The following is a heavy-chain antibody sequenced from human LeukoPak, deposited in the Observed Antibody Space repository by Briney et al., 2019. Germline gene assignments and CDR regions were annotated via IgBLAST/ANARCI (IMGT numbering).Heavy chain of an antibody. D-gene: IGHD2/OR15-2a*01. Sequence: ASVKVSCKASGYTFDDYAISWVRQAPGQGLEWMGWINTYNGDTITAQKFQGRVTLTTDTSTTTASMELRSLRSGDTAFYYCARDSAILGIFFDSWGQGTLVTVPS. CDR2: INTYNGDT. CDR1: GYTFDDYA. J-gene: IGHJ4*02. CDR3: ARDSAILGIFFDS. V-gene: IGHV1-18*01.